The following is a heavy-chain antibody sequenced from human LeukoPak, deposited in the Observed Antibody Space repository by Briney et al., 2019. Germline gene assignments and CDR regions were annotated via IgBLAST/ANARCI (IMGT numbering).Heavy chain of an antibody. J-gene: IGHJ3*02. Sequence: PSETLSLTCTVSGGSVNSVNYYWSWVRQPPGKGLEWIGYIYYTGRTNYNPSLKSRVTISVDTSKNQFSLKLNSVNAADTAVYYCARIIYDSSGYYPSGAFDIWGQGTMVTVSS. V-gene: IGHV4-61*01. CDR3: ARIIYDSSGYYPSGAFDI. D-gene: IGHD3-22*01. CDR1: GGSVNSVNYY. CDR2: IYYTGRT.